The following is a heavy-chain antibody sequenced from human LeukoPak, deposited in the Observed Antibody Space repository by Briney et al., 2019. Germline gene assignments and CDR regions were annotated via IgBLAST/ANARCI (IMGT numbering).Heavy chain of an antibody. V-gene: IGHV3-21*05. J-gene: IGHJ4*02. CDR2: ISSSGSLI. Sequence: GGSLRLSCVTSGFSFNRYSMNWVRQAPGKGLEWVSFISSSGSLIYYEDSVKGRFIITRDDAKNSVFLQLNSLRAEDTGVYYCARDQGSYTGYEVDYWGQGTLVTVSS. D-gene: IGHD5-12*01. CDR3: ARDQGSYTGYEVDY. CDR1: GFSFNRYS.